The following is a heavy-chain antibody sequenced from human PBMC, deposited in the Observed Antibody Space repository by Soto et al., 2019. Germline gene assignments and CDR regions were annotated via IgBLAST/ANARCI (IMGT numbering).Heavy chain of an antibody. D-gene: IGHD5-12*01. J-gene: IGHJ4*02. CDR3: VSQAGLDAPVDF. CDR1: GDAIVKYT. CDR2: IVSILGLA. Sequence: QVHLVQSGPEVKKPGSSVKVSCKASGDAIVKYTFTWVRQAPGQGLEWMGRIVSILGLATYAQNFQGRVAITADKSTKPVYGELISLTASDSFVYVCVSQAGLDAPVDFWGQGTLVTVS. V-gene: IGHV1-69*02.